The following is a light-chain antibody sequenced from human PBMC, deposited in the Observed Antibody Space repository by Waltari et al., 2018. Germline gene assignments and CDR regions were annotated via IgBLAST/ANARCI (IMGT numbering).Light chain of an antibody. CDR2: KNN. CDR1: SSNIGGNL. Sequence: SVLTQPPSASGTPGQTGPIPCSGSSSNIGGNLVYWYQQPPGLAPQLPIYKNNQRPSGVPDRFSGSKSGTSASLAISGLRSDDEAEYYCAAWDDNLTGPLFGGGTKVTVL. CDR3: AAWDDNLTGPL. V-gene: IGLV1-47*01. J-gene: IGLJ3*02.